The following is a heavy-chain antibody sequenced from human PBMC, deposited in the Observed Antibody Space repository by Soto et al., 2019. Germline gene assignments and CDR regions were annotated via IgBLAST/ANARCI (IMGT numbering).Heavy chain of an antibody. J-gene: IGHJ6*02. D-gene: IGHD3-10*01. Sequence: SETLSLTCAVYGGSFSGYYWSWIRQPPGKGLEWIGEINHSGSTNYNPSLKSRVTISVDTSKNQFSLKLSSVTAADTAVYYCASGETDYYGMDVWGQGTTVTVSS. CDR1: GGSFSGYY. CDR3: ASGETDYYGMDV. V-gene: IGHV4-34*01. CDR2: INHSGST.